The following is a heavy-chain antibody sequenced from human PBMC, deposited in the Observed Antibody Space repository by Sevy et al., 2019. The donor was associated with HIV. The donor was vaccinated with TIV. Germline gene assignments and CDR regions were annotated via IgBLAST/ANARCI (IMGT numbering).Heavy chain of an antibody. CDR3: AREATGALDY. J-gene: IGHJ4*02. D-gene: IGHD5-12*01. CDR2: IHYSGRT. CDR1: GGSITTYY. V-gene: IGHV4-59*01. Sequence: SETLSLTCTVSGGSITTYYWRWIRQPPGKGLEWIGYIHYSGRTNYNPSLKSRLTISVDTSKNQFSLKLTSVTAADTAVYYCAREATGALDYWGQGTLATVSS.